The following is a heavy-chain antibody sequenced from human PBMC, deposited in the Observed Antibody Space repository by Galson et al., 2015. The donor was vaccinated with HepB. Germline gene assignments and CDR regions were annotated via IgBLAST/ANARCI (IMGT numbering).Heavy chain of an antibody. CDR2: IYYSGST. CDR3: ARRTVTSFSDYFDY. Sequence: QVQLQESGPGLVKPSETLSLTCTVSGGSISSYYWSWIRQPPGKGLEWIGYIYYSGSTNYNPSLKSRVTISVDTSKNQFSLKLSSVTAADTAVYYCARRTVTSFSDYFDYWGQGTLVTVSS. CDR1: GGSISSYY. V-gene: IGHV4-59*08. D-gene: IGHD4-11*01. J-gene: IGHJ4*02.